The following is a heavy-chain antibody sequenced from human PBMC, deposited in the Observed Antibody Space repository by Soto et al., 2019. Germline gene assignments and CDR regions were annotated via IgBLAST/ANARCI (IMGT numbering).Heavy chain of an antibody. Sequence: QLHLVQSGAVVKKPGASVTVSCSASGYPVTAYYMHWVRQAPGRGLEWMGGINPATGAAKYTQTFQGRVTMARDTATSTVFMDLAGLASEDTAVFFFARGGGVGVAGSAAFDMWGQGTLVTVSS. D-gene: IGHD3-3*01. CDR3: ARGGGVGVAGSAAFDM. V-gene: IGHV1-2*02. CDR1: GYPVTAYY. CDR2: INPATGAA. J-gene: IGHJ3*02.